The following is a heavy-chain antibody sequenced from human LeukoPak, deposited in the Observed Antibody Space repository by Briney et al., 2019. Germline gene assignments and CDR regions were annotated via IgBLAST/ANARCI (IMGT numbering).Heavy chain of an antibody. CDR1: GFTFSSYW. D-gene: IGHD6-13*01. CDR2: LDTDGSST. J-gene: IGHJ4*02. CDR3: AKGSTLSYSSTWCDY. V-gene: IGHV3-74*01. Sequence: GGSLRLSCAASGFTFSSYWMHWVRQAPGKGLVWVSRLDTDGSSTSYADSVKGRFTISRDNAKNSLYLQMKSLRSVDTALYYCAKGSTLSYSSTWCDYWGQGTLVTVSS.